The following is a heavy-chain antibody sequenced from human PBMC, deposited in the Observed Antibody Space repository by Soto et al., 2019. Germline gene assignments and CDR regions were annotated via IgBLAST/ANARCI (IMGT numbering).Heavy chain of an antibody. Sequence: IHSHRTRVSEGYIRGGDDYWSRNQQPPGKGLEWIGYIFYRGSANYNPSLRSRVTISVDTSKNQFSLKLTSVTATDTAVYFCARLNYDFWSDYSPYSWFDPWGQGTLVTVSS. CDR2: IFYRGSA. CDR1: EGYIRGGDDY. J-gene: IGHJ5*02. D-gene: IGHD3-3*01. V-gene: IGHV4-30-4*08. CDR3: ARLNYDFWSDYSPYSWFDP.